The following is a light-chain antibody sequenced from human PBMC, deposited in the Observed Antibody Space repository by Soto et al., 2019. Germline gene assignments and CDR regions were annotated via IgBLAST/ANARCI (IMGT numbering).Light chain of an antibody. CDR2: DNT. CDR1: SSNIGAGYD. CDR3: QSYDSGLTGSV. Sequence: QSVLTPPPSVSGAPVQRVTISCTGSSSNIGAGYDVHWYQRLPGTAPKLLIFDNTNRPSGVPDRFAGSKSGTSASLAITGLQADDEADYYCQSYDSGLTGSVFGGGTKLTVL. V-gene: IGLV1-40*01. J-gene: IGLJ2*01.